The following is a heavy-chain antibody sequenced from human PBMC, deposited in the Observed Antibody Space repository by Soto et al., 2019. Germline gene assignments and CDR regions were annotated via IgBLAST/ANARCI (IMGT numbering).Heavy chain of an antibody. D-gene: IGHD3-22*01. CDR3: AGDEGYYYDSSGYYPLFDY. Sequence: SETLSLTCTVSGGSISSYYWSWIRQPPGKGLEWIGYIYYSGSTNYNPSLKSRVTISVDTSKNQFSLKLSSVTAADTAVYYCAGDEGYYYDSSGYYPLFDYWGQGTLVTVSS. J-gene: IGHJ4*02. CDR2: IYYSGST. V-gene: IGHV4-59*01. CDR1: GGSISSYY.